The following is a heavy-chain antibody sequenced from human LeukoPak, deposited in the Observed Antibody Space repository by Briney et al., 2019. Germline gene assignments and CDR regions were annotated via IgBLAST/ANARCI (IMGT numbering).Heavy chain of an antibody. D-gene: IGHD2-15*01. J-gene: IGHJ4*02. CDR3: ARDYCSGDSCYSGY. Sequence: GGSLRLSCAASGFSVSSNYMSWVRQAPGKGPEWVSIIYSGGDTYYADSVKGRFSISRDNSKNTVYLQMNSLRAEDTALYYCARDYCSGDSCYSGYWGQGTLVTVSS. CDR2: IYSGGDT. CDR1: GFSVSSNY. V-gene: IGHV3-53*01.